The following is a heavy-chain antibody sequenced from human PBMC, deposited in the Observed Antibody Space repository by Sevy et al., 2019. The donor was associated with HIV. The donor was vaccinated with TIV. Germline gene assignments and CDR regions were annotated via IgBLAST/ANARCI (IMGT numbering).Heavy chain of an antibody. J-gene: IGHJ3*02. V-gene: IGHV4-34*01. CDR1: GGSFSGYY. CDR2: INHSGST. D-gene: IGHD2-2*01. CDR3: ARHCGSTSCSHAFDI. Sequence: QPSETLSLTCAVYGGSFSGYYWSWIRQPPGKGLEWIGEINHSGSTNYNPSLKSRVTISVDTSKNQFSLKLSSVTAADTAVYYCARHCGSTSCSHAFDIWGQGTMVTVSS.